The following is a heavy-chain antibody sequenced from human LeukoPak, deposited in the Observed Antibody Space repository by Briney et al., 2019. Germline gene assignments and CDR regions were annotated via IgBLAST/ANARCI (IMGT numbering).Heavy chain of an antibody. CDR3: TTVVTRTPGWYFDL. V-gene: IGHV3-15*01. CDR2: IKSKSDGETT. CDR1: GFTFSNAW. Sequence: GGSLRLSCAASGFTFSNAWMSWVRQAPGKGLEWVGRIKSKSDGETTDYAALVKGRFTISRDDSKNTLYLQMRSLKTEDTAVYYCTTVVTRTPGWYFDLWGRGALVTVSS. D-gene: IGHD4-17*01. J-gene: IGHJ2*01.